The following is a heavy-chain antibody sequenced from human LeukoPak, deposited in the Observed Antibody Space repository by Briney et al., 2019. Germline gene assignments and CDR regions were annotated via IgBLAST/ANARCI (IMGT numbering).Heavy chain of an antibody. CDR2: ISGGGGST. J-gene: IGHJ4*02. D-gene: IGHD1-26*01. CDR3: AKGGKWDVTPFDY. CDR1: GFTFISYS. V-gene: IGHV3-23*01. Sequence: GGSLRLSCAASGFTFISYSMNWVRQAPGKGLEWVSTISGGGGSTYYADSVKGRFTISRDNSKNTLYLQVNSLRAEDTAVYYCAKGGKWDVTPFDYWGQGTLVTVSS.